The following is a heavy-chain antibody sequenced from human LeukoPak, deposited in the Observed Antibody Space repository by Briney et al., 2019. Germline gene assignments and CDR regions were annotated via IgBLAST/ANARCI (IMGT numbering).Heavy chain of an antibody. CDR3: AREEYSSGWYHYYYMDV. CDR1: GFTFSSYS. Sequence: RGSLRLSCAASGFTFSSYSMNWVRHAPGEGLEWVSSISSSSYIYYADSVKGRLTISRDNAKNSLYLQMNSLRAEDTAVYYCAREEYSSGWYHYYYMDVWDKGTTVTVSS. V-gene: IGHV3-21*01. D-gene: IGHD6-19*01. J-gene: IGHJ6*03. CDR2: ISSSSYI.